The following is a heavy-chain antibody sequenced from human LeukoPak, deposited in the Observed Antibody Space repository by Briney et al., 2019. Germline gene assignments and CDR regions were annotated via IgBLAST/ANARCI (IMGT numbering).Heavy chain of an antibody. V-gene: IGHV3-23*01. CDR1: GFTFSSYA. CDR3: ATPAYRDRGGFEY. D-gene: IGHD1-26*01. CDR2: ISGTTGNT. J-gene: IGHJ4*02. Sequence: GGSLRLSCAASGFTFSSYAMFWVRQAPGQGLAWVSAISGTTGNTYYADSVKGRFTISRDNSKNTVYLQMNSLGAEDTAVYYCATPAYRDRGGFEYWGQGTLVTVSS.